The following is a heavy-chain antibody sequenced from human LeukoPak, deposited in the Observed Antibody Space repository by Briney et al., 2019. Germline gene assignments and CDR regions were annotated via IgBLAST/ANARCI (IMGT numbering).Heavy chain of an antibody. Sequence: PGRSLRLSCAASGFTFSSYGMHWVRQAPGKGLEWVAVISYDGSNKYYADSVKGRFTISRDNSKNTLYLQMNSLRAEDTAVYYCARDQRVYSSSSGGFDYWGQGTLVTVSS. CDR2: ISYDGSNK. V-gene: IGHV3-30*03. CDR1: GFTFSSYG. J-gene: IGHJ4*02. CDR3: ARDQRVYSSSSGGFDY. D-gene: IGHD6-6*01.